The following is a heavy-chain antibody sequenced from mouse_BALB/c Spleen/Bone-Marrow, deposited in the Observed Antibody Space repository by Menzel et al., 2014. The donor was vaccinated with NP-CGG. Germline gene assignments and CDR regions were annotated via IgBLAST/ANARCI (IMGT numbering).Heavy chain of an antibody. V-gene: IGHV1-9*01. CDR1: GYTFSSYW. CDR3: ARLGRGFDY. CDR2: ILPGSGST. J-gene: IGHJ2*01. Sequence: VNVVDSGAELMKPGASVKISCKATGYTFSSYWIEWVKQRPGHGLEWIGEILPGSGSTNYNEKFKGKATFTADTSSNTAYMQLSSLTSEDSAVYYCARLGRGFDYWGQGTTLTVSS. D-gene: IGHD4-1*01.